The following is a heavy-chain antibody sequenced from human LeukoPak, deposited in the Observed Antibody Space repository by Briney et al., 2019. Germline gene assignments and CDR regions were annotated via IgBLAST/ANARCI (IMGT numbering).Heavy chain of an antibody. V-gene: IGHV3-53*01. CDR1: GFSVSNNF. Sequence: GVSLRLSCAASGFSVSNNFMNWVRQAPGKGLEWVSVLYSGGYTVYTDSVKGRFTISRDNSKNTLYLQMNSLRAEDTAVYYCARASSTTAAGLLDYWGQGTLVTVST. CDR2: LYSGGYT. J-gene: IGHJ4*02. CDR3: ARASSTTAAGLLDY. D-gene: IGHD6-13*01.